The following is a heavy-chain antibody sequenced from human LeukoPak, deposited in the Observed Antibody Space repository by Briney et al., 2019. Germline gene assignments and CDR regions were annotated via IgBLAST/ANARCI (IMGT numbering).Heavy chain of an antibody. J-gene: IGHJ4*02. CDR2: ISGSGGST. CDR3: ARETINCGGDCFDY. V-gene: IGHV3-23*01. D-gene: IGHD2-21*01. Sequence: GGSLRLSCAASGFTFSSYAMSWVRQAPGKGLEWVSAISGSGGSTYYADSVKGRFTVSRDNAKNSVFLQMDSLRAEDTAVYYCARETINCGGDCFDYWGQGTLVTVSS. CDR1: GFTFSSYA.